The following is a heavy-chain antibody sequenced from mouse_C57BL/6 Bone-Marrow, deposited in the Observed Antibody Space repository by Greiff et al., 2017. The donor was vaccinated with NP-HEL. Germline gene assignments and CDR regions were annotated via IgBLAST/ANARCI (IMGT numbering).Heavy chain of an antibody. J-gene: IGHJ1*03. CDR2: IYPRSGNT. V-gene: IGHV1-81*01. D-gene: IGHD5-1*01. CDR1: GYTFTSYG. Sequence: VQLQQSGAELARPGASVKLSCKASGYTFTSYGISWVKQRTGQGLEWIGEIYPRSGNTYYNEKFKGKATLTADKSSSTAYMELRSLTSEDSAVYFCSGGSSTSLSFDVWGTGTTVTVSS. CDR3: SGGSSTSLSFDV.